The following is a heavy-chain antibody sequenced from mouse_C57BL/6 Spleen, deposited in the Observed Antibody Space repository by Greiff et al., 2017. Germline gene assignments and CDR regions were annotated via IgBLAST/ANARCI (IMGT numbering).Heavy chain of an antibody. V-gene: IGHV14-4*01. J-gene: IGHJ3*01. CDR2: IDPENGDT. CDR3: TTGYISGFAWFAY. D-gene: IGHD3-2*02. Sequence: EVLLVASGAELVRPGASVQLSCTASGFNIKDDYMHWVKQRPEQGLEWIGWIDPENGDTEYASKFQGKATITADTSSNTAYLQLRSLTSEDTAVYYCTTGYISGFAWFAYWGQVTLVTVSA. CDR1: GFNIKDDY.